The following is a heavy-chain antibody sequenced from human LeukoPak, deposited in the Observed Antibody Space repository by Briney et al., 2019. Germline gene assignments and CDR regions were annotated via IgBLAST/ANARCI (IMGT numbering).Heavy chain of an antibody. Sequence: SETLSITCTVSGGSLISSSYYWGWIRQLPGKGLEWTGSIYYSVSTYYNPSRKSRVTISVDTSKNQFSLKLSSVTAADTAVYYCARAYSSSDNWFDPWGQGTLVTVSS. CDR1: GGSLISSSYY. V-gene: IGHV4-39*07. CDR2: IYYSVST. CDR3: ARAYSSSDNWFDP. J-gene: IGHJ5*02. D-gene: IGHD6-13*01.